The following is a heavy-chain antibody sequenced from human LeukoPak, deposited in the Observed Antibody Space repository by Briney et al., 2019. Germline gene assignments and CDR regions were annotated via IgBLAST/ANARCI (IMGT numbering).Heavy chain of an antibody. Sequence: AGGSLRLSCAASGFTFVTYVIHWVRQAPGKGLEWVAVISQTGTIETYADSVQGRFTISRDNSKNTVYLQMNSLRAEDTAVYYCAKDILGYYYDSSGLGDYGMDVWGQGTTVTVSS. CDR2: ISQTGTIE. CDR1: GFTFVTYV. V-gene: IGHV3-30*04. J-gene: IGHJ6*02. CDR3: AKDILGYYYDSSGLGDYGMDV. D-gene: IGHD3-22*01.